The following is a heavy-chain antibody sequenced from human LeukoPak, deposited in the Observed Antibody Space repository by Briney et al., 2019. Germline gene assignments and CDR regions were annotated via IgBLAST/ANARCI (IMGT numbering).Heavy chain of an antibody. D-gene: IGHD3-10*01. CDR3: AKDYYYGSGTPPNWFDP. CDR1: GFTFSSYS. CDR2: ISSSSSTI. J-gene: IGHJ5*02. V-gene: IGHV3-48*01. Sequence: GGSLRLSCAASGFTFSSYSMNWVRQAPGKGLEWVSYISSSSSTIYYADSVKGRFTISRDNAKNSLYLQMNSLRAEDTAVYYCAKDYYYGSGTPPNWFDPWGQGTLVTVSS.